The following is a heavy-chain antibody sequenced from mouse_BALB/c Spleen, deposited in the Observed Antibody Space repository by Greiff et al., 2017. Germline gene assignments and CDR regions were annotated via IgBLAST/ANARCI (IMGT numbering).Heavy chain of an antibody. CDR2: ISNGGGST. V-gene: IGHV5-12-2*01. D-gene: IGHD2-10*02. CDR1: GFTFSSYT. J-gene: IGHJ2*01. Sequence: EVLLVESGGGLVQPGGSLKLSCAASGFTFSSYTMSWVRQTPEKRLEWVAYISNGGGSTYYPDTVKGRFTISRDNAKNTLYLQMSSLKSEDTAMYYCARQKYGNHYFDYWGQGTTLTVSS. CDR3: ARQKYGNHYFDY.